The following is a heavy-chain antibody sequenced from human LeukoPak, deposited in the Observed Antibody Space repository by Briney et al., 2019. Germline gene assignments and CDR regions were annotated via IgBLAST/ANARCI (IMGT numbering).Heavy chain of an antibody. V-gene: IGHV4-59*08. CDR3: ARFSQYYDSPTHYLDY. CDR2: IYYTGST. Sequence: KPSETLSLTCTGSGGSINNYYWSWVRQPPGAGLEWLAYIYYTGSTNYNPSLKTRLTISVDTSKNQFSLRLNSVTSADTAVYYCARFSQYYDSPTHYLDYWGQGILVTVSS. J-gene: IGHJ4*02. D-gene: IGHD2/OR15-2a*01. CDR1: GGSINNYY.